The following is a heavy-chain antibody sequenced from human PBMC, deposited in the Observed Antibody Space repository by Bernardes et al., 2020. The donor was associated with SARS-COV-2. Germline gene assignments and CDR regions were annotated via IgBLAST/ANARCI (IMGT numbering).Heavy chain of an antibody. CDR1: GFSFSNSW. Sequence: GGSLRLSCAASGFSFSNSWMDWVRQTPGKGLEWVANIKGDGSEKYFVDSVKGRFTISRDNDKKSLYLQMNNVRADDTAVYYCSLSLNFWGQGTLVTVSA. J-gene: IGHJ4*02. V-gene: IGHV3-7*01. CDR3: SLSLNF. CDR2: IKGDGSEK.